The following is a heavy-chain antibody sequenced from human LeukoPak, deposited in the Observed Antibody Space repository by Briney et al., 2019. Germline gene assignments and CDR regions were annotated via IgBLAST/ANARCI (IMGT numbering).Heavy chain of an antibody. V-gene: IGHV3-23*01. CDR3: ARVLAVAGTDYYYYYGMDV. J-gene: IGHJ6*02. CDR2: ISGSGGST. D-gene: IGHD6-19*01. CDR1: GFTFSSYA. Sequence: GGSLRLSCAASGFTFSSYAMSWVRQAPGKGLEWVSAISGSGGSTYYADSVKGRFTISRDNSKNTLYLQMNSLRAEDTAVYYCARVLAVAGTDYYYYYGMDVWGQGTTVTVSS.